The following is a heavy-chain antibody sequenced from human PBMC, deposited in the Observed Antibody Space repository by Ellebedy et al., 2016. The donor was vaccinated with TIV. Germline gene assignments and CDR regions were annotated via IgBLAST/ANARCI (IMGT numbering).Heavy chain of an antibody. V-gene: IGHV3-66*01. Sequence: GESLKISCAASGFTVSSNYMSWVRQAPGKGLEWVSVIYTGGSTYYADSVKGRFTISRDNSKNTLYLQMNSLRDEDTAVYYCAAGYSGGLYGIDYWGQGTLVIVSS. D-gene: IGHD6-19*01. CDR2: IYTGGST. CDR1: GFTVSSNY. J-gene: IGHJ4*02. CDR3: AAGYSGGLYGIDY.